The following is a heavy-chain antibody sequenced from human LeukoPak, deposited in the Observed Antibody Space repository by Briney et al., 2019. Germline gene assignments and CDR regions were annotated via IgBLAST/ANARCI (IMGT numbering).Heavy chain of an antibody. Sequence: ASVKVSCKASGYTFTNYYMHWVRQAPGQGLEWMGINNPSGGSTSYAQKFQGRVTMTRDTSTSTVYMELSSLRSEDTAVYYCAREIGMGAFDYYYYGMDVWGQGTTVTVSS. V-gene: IGHV1-46*01. CDR1: GYTFTNYY. D-gene: IGHD3-16*01. J-gene: IGHJ6*02. CDR3: AREIGMGAFDYYYYGMDV. CDR2: NNPSGGST.